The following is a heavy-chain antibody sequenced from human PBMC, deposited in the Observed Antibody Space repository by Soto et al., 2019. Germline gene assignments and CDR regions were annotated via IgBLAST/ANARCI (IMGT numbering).Heavy chain of an antibody. CDR1: GDSIRDSF. CDR2: VHHTGNT. CDR3: ARGREDHVDHHFGHLFDS. V-gene: IGHV4-59*01. J-gene: IGHJ4*02. Sequence: NPSETLSLTCTVSGDSIRDSFWSWVRQPPGKGLEWIGLVHHTGNTNYNPSLETRVTMLIDASANHFSLTLTSVTPADAAIYYCARGREDHVDHHFGHLFDSWGQGTLVTVYS. D-gene: IGHD3-10*01.